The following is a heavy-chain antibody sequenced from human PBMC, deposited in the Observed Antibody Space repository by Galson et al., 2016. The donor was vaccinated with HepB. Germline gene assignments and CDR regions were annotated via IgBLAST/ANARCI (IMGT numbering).Heavy chain of an antibody. V-gene: IGHV1-69*13. CDR3: AREPPTGAYSYGHGDY. J-gene: IGHJ4*02. CDR2: IIPTFGTT. D-gene: IGHD5-18*01. CDR1: GGSFGSFA. Sequence: SVKVSCKASGGSFGSFAISWVRRAPGQGLEWMGGIIPTFGTTNYAQKFQGRVTITADESTSTAYMELSSLRSEDTAVYFCAREPPTGAYSYGHGDYWGQGTLVTVSS.